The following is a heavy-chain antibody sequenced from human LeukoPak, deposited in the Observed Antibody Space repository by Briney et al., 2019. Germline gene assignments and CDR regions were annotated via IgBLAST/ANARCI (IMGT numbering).Heavy chain of an antibody. V-gene: IGHV4-34*01. Sequence: SETLSLTCAVYGGSFSGYYWSWIRQPPGKGLEWIGEINHSGSTNYNPSLKSRVTISVDTSKNQFSLKLSSVTAADTAVYYCARYVYCSGGSCYINYYGMDVWGKGTTVTVSS. CDR1: GGSFSGYY. J-gene: IGHJ6*04. CDR3: ARYVYCSGGSCYINYYGMDV. D-gene: IGHD2-15*01. CDR2: INHSGST.